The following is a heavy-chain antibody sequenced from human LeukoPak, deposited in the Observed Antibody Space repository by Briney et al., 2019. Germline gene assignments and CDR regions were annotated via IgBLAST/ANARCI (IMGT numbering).Heavy chain of an antibody. CDR1: GGTFSSYA. J-gene: IGHJ4*02. CDR2: IIPIFGTA. Sequence: ASVKVSCKASGGTFSSYAISWVRQAPGQGLEWMGGIIPIFGTANYAQKFQGRVTITADESTSTAYMELSSLRSEDTAVYYCARDGYYDFWSGYYPYYFDYWGQGTLVTVSS. CDR3: ARDGYYDFWSGYYPYYFDY. D-gene: IGHD3-3*01. V-gene: IGHV1-69*13.